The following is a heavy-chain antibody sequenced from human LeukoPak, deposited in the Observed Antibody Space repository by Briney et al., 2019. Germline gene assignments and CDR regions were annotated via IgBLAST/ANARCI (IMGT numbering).Heavy chain of an antibody. Sequence: KVGESLKISCKGSGYRFTSDWIGWVRQRPGKGLEWMGIIYAGDSETRYSPSFQGQVTISVDKSSSTAYLQWSSLMASDTAMYYCARHPSDTRGWPLDFWGQGILVTVSS. V-gene: IGHV5-51*01. CDR2: IYAGDSET. J-gene: IGHJ4*02. CDR1: GYRFTSDW. D-gene: IGHD6-19*01. CDR3: ARHPSDTRGWPLDF.